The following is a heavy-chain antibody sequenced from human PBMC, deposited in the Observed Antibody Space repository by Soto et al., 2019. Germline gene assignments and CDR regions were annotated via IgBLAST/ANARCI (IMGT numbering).Heavy chain of an antibody. Sequence: EVQLLESGGGLVQPGGSLRLSCAASGFTFSSYAMSWVRQAPGKGLEWVSAISGSGGSTYYADSVKGRLTISRDNSKNTLYLQMNSLRAEDTAVYYCAKSLLPVAGMKDAFDIWGQGTMVTVSS. CDR3: AKSLLPVAGMKDAFDI. CDR1: GFTFSSYA. V-gene: IGHV3-23*01. CDR2: ISGSGGST. J-gene: IGHJ3*02. D-gene: IGHD6-19*01.